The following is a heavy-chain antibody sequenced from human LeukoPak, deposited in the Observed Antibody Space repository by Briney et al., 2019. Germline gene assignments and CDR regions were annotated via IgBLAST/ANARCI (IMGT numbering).Heavy chain of an antibody. V-gene: IGHV1-18*01. CDR1: GYTFNDYG. D-gene: IGHD1-14*01. CDR2: ISTYNDKT. J-gene: IGHJ4*02. CDR3: ARDGSYRHFDF. Sequence: GDSLTVSCTASGYTFNDYGVSWVRQAPGQGLEWMGWISTYNDKTNYAQKFQGRGTLTTDTSTSTVYMELRSLTSDDTAVYYCARDGSYRHFDFWGEGTLVTVSS.